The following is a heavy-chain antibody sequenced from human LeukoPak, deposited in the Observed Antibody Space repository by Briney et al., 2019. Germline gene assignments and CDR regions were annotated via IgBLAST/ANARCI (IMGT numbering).Heavy chain of an antibody. CDR2: ISSSSSYI. D-gene: IGHD4-17*01. CDR1: GFTFSSDS. CDR3: ARLTVTTFSDWFDP. J-gene: IGHJ5*02. Sequence: PGGPLRLSCAASGFTFSSDSMNWVRQAPGKGLEWVSSISSSSSYIYYADSVKGRFTISRDNAKNSLYLQMNSLRAEDTAVYYCARLTVTTFSDWFDPWGQGTLVTVSS. V-gene: IGHV3-21*01.